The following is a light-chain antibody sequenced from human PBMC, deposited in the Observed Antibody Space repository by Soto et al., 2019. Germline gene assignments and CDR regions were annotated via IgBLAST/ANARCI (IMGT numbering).Light chain of an antibody. V-gene: IGKV1-5*03. CDR2: KAS. J-gene: IGKJ1*01. CDR1: QSISSW. Sequence: DIQMTQSPSTLSASVGDRVTITCRASQSISSWLAWYQKKPGKAPKLLIYKASSLESGDPSRFTGCGSGTEITLTISSLQPDDFATYYCQQYHTYPWTFGQGTKVQIK. CDR3: QQYHTYPWT.